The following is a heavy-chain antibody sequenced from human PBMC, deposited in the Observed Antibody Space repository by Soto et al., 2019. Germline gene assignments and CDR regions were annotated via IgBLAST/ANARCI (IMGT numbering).Heavy chain of an antibody. Sequence: GGSLRLSCAASGFTFSSYGMHWVRQAPGKGLEWVAVISYDGSNKYYADSVKGRFTISRDNSKNTLYLQMNSLRAEDTAVYYCAKDPAEYYDSSGHFDYWGQGTLVTVSS. CDR3: AKDPAEYYDSSGHFDY. CDR2: ISYDGSNK. D-gene: IGHD3-22*01. V-gene: IGHV3-30*18. CDR1: GFTFSSYG. J-gene: IGHJ4*02.